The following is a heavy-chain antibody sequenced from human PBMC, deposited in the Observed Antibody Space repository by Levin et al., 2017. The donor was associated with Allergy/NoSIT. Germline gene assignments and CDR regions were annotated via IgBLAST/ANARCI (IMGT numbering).Heavy chain of an antibody. J-gene: IGHJ4*02. CDR1: GFTFSSYE. CDR3: ARQLGNVWSGYNDLDY. CDR2: ISSTGSTI. V-gene: IGHV3-48*03. Sequence: GGSLRLSCAASGFTFSSYEMNWVRRAPGKGLEWVSYISSTGSTIYSADSVKGRFTISRDNAKNSLYLHMNSLRAEDTAVYYCARQLGNVWSGYNDLDYWGQGTMVTVSS. D-gene: IGHD3-3*01.